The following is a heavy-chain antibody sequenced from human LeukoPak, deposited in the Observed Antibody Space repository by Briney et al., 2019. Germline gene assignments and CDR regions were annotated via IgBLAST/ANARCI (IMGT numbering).Heavy chain of an antibody. CDR3: ARDGTMDGPDFDY. CDR2: IGSSSTI. J-gene: IGHJ4*02. CDR1: GFTFSAYS. V-gene: IGHV3-48*02. Sequence: GGSLRLSCAASGFTFSAYSMNWVRQAPGKGLEWVSYIGSSSTIYYADSVKGRFTISRDNAKNSLYLQMNSLRDEDTAVYYCARDGTMDGPDFDYWGQGTLVTVSS. D-gene: IGHD3-10*01.